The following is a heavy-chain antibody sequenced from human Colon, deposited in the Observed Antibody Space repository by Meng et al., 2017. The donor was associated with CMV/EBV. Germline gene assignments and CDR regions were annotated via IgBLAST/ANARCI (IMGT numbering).Heavy chain of an antibody. J-gene: IGHJ4*02. D-gene: IGHD3-3*01. Sequence: GGSLRLSCAASGFTFNDYAMAWVRQAPGKGLEWVSGISGSGSEGGDYYAASVKGRFTVSRDNFKNILYLEMSNLKADDTAVYFCAKGRMYYDFWSGYEDWGQGTLVTVSS. V-gene: IGHV3-23*01. CDR1: GFTFNDYA. CDR2: ISGSGSEGGD. CDR3: AKGRMYYDFWSGYED.